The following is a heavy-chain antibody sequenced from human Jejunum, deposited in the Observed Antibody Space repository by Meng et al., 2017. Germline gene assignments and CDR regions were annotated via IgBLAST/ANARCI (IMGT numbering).Heavy chain of an antibody. J-gene: IGHJ4*02. D-gene: IGHD3-22*01. Sequence: SETLSLTCVVSDFSITRGYSWGWIRQSPGKGLEWIGSISHSASTSYNPSLKSRVTISVDTSKNQISLNLDSVTAADTAIYYCAKNYYDSPAQWGYWGPGTLVTVSS. CDR2: ISHSAST. CDR1: DFSITRGYS. CDR3: AKNYYDSPAQWGY. V-gene: IGHV4-38-2*01.